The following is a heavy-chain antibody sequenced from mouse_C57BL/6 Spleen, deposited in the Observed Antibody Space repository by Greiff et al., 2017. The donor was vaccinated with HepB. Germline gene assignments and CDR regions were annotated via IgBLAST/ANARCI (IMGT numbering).Heavy chain of an antibody. D-gene: IGHD3-2*02. J-gene: IGHJ3*01. Sequence: VQLQQPGAELVKPGASVKLSCKASGYTFTSYWMQWVKQRPGQGLEWIGEIDPSDSYTNYNQKFKGKATLTVDTSSSTAYMQLSSLTSEDSAVYYCARQDSSGWFAYWGQGTLVTVSA. V-gene: IGHV1-50*01. CDR1: GYTFTSYW. CDR3: ARQDSSGWFAY. CDR2: IDPSDSYT.